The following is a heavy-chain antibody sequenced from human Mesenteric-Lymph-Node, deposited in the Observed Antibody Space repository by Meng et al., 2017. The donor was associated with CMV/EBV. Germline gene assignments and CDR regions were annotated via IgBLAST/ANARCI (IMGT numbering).Heavy chain of an antibody. D-gene: IGHD3-16*01. CDR3: ARDRGEG. CDR1: GFTFSSYG. CDR2: IRYDGSNK. Sequence: GESLKISCAASGFTFSSYGMHWVRQAPGKGLEWVAFIRYDGSNKYYADSVKGRFTISRDGSKNTLYLQMNSLRIEDTAVYYCARDRGEGWGQGTLVTVSS. J-gene: IGHJ4*02. V-gene: IGHV3-30*02.